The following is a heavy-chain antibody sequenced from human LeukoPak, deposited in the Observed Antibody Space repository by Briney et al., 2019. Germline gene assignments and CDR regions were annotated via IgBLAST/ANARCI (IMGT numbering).Heavy chain of an antibody. CDR1: GFTFSLYW. V-gene: IGHV3-74*01. CDR2: LNSDGSVT. CDR3: VREFCGGDCYTDF. D-gene: IGHD2-21*02. J-gene: IGHJ4*02. Sequence: PGGSLRLSCAASGFTFSLYWMHWVRQTPGKGLVWVSRLNSDGSVTTYADSVKGRFTISRDNAKNTLYLQMNNLKPEDTALYYCVREFCGGDCYTDFWCQGTLVTVSS.